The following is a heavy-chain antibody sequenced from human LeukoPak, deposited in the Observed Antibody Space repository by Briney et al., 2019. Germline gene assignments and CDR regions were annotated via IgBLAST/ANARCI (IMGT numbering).Heavy chain of an antibody. CDR1: GFTFSSYS. D-gene: IGHD3-10*01. V-gene: IGHV3-66*01. J-gene: IGHJ4*02. Sequence: GGSLRLSCAASGFTFSSYSMNWVRQAPGEGLEWVSIIYSGGSTYYADSVKGRFTISRDNSKNTLYLQMNSLRGGDTAVYYCARSAFGSSRLSFDYWGQGTLVTVSS. CDR2: IYSGGST. CDR3: ARSAFGSSRLSFDY.